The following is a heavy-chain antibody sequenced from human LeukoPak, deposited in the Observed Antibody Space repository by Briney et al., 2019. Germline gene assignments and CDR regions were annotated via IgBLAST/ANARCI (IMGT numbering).Heavy chain of an antibody. J-gene: IGHJ4*02. D-gene: IGHD1-26*01. CDR2: IYPGDSDT. V-gene: IGHV5-51*01. CDR1: GYSFTSNW. CDR3: ARPKNYSGRFDS. Sequence: GESLKISCTGSGYSFTSNWIGWVRQMSGKGLEWMGIIYPGDSDTRYSPSFQGQVTISVDKSINTAYLQWSSLKASDTAMYYCARPKNYSGRFDSWGQGTLVTVSS.